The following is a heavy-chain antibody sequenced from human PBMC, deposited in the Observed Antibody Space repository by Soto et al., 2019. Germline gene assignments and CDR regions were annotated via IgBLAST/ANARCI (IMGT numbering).Heavy chain of an antibody. CDR3: AREKGLDYYYYMDV. CDR1: GFTFSSYD. J-gene: IGHJ6*03. Sequence: TGGSLRLSCAASGFTFSSYDMHWVRQATGKGLEWVSAIGTAGDTYYPGSVKGRFTISRENAKNSLYLQMNSLRAGDTAVYYCAREKGLDYYYYMDVWGKGTTVTVSS. CDR2: IGTAGDT. V-gene: IGHV3-13*01.